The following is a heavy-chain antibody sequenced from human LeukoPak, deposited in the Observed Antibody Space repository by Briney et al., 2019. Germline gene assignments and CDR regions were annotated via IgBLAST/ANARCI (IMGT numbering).Heavy chain of an antibody. D-gene: IGHD2-21*01. Sequence: GGSLRLSCAASGFTFSTYWMHWVRQVPGKGLVWVSRINTDGRSTSYPDSVKGGFTISRDNAKNTLYLQMNSLRAEDTAVYYCARDVWGDRDSYFDYWGQGILVTVSS. CDR1: GFTFSTYW. CDR3: ARDVWGDRDSYFDY. J-gene: IGHJ4*02. CDR2: INTDGRST. V-gene: IGHV3-74*01.